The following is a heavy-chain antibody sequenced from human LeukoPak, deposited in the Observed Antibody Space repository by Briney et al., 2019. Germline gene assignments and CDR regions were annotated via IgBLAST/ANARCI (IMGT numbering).Heavy chain of an antibody. CDR2: IYYSGST. V-gene: IGHV4-39*01. CDR1: GGSISSSSYY. CDR3: ARQGGKGGSDY. Sequence: SETLSLTRTVAGGSISSSSYYWGGIRQPPGKGLEWIGSIYYSGSTYYNPSLKSRVTISVDTSKNQFSLKLSSVTAADTAVYYCARQGGKGGSDYWGQGTLVTVSS. J-gene: IGHJ4*02. D-gene: IGHD2-15*01.